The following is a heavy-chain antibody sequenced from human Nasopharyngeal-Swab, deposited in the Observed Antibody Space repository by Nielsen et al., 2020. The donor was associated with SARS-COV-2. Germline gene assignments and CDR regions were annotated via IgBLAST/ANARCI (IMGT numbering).Heavy chain of an antibody. D-gene: IGHD5-12*01. J-gene: IGHJ4*02. CDR1: GFTFDDYA. CDR2: ISWNSGSI. Sequence: GGSLRLSCAASGFTFDDYAMHWVRQAPGKGLEWVSGISWNSGSIGYADSVKGRFTISRDNAKNSLYLQMNSLRAEDTAVYYCARDSGYDTLGFDYWGQGTLVTVSS. CDR3: ARDSGYDTLGFDY. V-gene: IGHV3-9*01.